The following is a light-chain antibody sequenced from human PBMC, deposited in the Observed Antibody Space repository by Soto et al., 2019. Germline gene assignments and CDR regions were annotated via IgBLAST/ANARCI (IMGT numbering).Light chain of an antibody. Sequence: DIQMTQSPSTLSASVGARVPITCRARPSIRSWLAWYQQKPGQAPQLLIYKPSRLESGVPSRFSGSGSGTAFSLTISSLQPDDFATYYCQQYNSFPTFGQGTKVEIK. CDR1: PSIRSW. CDR2: KPS. V-gene: IGKV1-5*03. CDR3: QQYNSFPT. J-gene: IGKJ1*01.